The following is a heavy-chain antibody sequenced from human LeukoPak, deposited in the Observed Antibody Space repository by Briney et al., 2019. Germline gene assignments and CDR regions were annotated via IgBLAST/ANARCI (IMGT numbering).Heavy chain of an antibody. J-gene: IGHJ5*02. Sequence: PSETLSLTCTVSGGSISSYYWSWTRQPPGKGLEWIGYIYYSGSTNYNPSLKSRVTISVDTSKNQFSLKLSSVTAADTAVYYCARDHMVRGVTPWGQGTLVTVSS. D-gene: IGHD3-10*01. CDR1: GGSISSYY. V-gene: IGHV4-59*01. CDR3: ARDHMVRGVTP. CDR2: IYYSGST.